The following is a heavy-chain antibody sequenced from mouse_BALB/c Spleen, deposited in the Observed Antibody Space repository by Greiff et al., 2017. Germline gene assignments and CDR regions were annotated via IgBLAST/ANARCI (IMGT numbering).Heavy chain of an antibody. CDR3: TRCLVDMDY. D-gene: IGHD1-3*01. V-gene: IGHV1S22*01. CDR1: GYTFTSYW. J-gene: IGHJ4*01. Sequence: LQQPGSELVRPGASVKLSCKASGYTFTSYWMHWVKQRPGQGLEWIGNIYPGSGSTNYDEKFKSKATLTVDTSSSTAYMQLSSLTSEDSAVYYCTRCLVDMDYWGQGTSVTVSA. CDR2: IYPGSGST.